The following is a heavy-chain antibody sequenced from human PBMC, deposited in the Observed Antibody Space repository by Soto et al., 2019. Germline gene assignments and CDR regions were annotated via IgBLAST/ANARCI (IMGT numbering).Heavy chain of an antibody. CDR3: AASESGSMVRGVGAFDI. CDR2: IVVGSGNT. J-gene: IGHJ3*02. CDR1: GFTFTSSA. D-gene: IGHD3-10*01. V-gene: IGHV1-58*01. Sequence: ASVKGSCKASGFTFTSSAVQWVRQARGQRLEWIGWIVVGSGNTNYAQKFQERVTITRDMSTSTAYMELSSLRSEDTAVYYCAASESGSMVRGVGAFDIWGQGTMVTVSS.